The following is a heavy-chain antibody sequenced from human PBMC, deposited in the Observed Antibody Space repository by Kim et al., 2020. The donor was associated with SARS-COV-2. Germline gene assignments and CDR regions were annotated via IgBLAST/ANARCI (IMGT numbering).Heavy chain of an antibody. CDR2: ISWNSGSI. CDR3: AKDIGDSSGWYEVGYYFDY. D-gene: IGHD6-19*01. V-gene: IGHV3-9*01. CDR1: GFTFDDYA. J-gene: IGHJ4*02. Sequence: GGSLRLSCAASGFTFDDYAMHWVRQAPGKGLEWVSGISWNSGSIGYADSVKGRFTISRDNAKNSLYLQMNSLRAEDTALYYCAKDIGDSSGWYEVGYYFDYWGQGTLVTVSS.